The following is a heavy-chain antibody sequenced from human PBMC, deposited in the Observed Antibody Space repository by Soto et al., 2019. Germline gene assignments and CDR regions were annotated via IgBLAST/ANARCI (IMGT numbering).Heavy chain of an antibody. CDR2: ISGSGGST. Sequence: GGSLRLSCAASGFTFSSYAMSWVRQAPGKGLEWVSAISGSGGSTYYADSVKGRFTISRDNSKNTLYLQMNSLRAEDTAVYYCAKDMSFLSIVGGYSDWGQGTLVTVSS. CDR1: GFTFSSYA. V-gene: IGHV3-23*01. D-gene: IGHD3-3*02. CDR3: AKDMSFLSIVGGYSD. J-gene: IGHJ4*02.